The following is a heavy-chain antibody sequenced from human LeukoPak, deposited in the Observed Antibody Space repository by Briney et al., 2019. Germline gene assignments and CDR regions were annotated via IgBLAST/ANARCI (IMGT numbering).Heavy chain of an antibody. V-gene: IGHV3-48*03. CDR1: GFTFSSYE. D-gene: IGHD3-10*02. J-gene: IGHJ6*04. Sequence: GGSLRLPCAASGFTFSSYEMDWVRQAPGKGLEWVSYISSSGSTIYYADSVKGRFTISRDNAKNSLYLQMNSLRAEDTAVYYCAELGITMIGGVWGKGTTVTISS. CDR2: ISSSGSTI. CDR3: AELGITMIGGV.